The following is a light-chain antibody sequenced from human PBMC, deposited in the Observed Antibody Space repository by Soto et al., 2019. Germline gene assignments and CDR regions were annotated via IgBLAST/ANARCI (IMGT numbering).Light chain of an antibody. J-gene: IGKJ4*01. Sequence: EIVLTQSPATLSLSPGETASLSCRASQSIRSFLAWYQHKPGQAPRLLIYDASNRATGIPARFSGSGSGTDFTLTISSLEPEDFAVYYCQQRSNWPPALSFGGGTKV. CDR2: DAS. V-gene: IGKV3-11*01. CDR3: QQRSNWPPALS. CDR1: QSIRSF.